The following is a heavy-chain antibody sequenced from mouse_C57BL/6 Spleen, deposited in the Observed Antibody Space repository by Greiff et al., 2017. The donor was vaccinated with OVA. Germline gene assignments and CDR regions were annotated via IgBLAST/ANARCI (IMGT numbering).Heavy chain of an antibody. CDR1: GYTFTSYW. Sequence: QVQLQQSGAELVKPGASVKLSCKASGYTFTSYWMHWVKQRPGQGLEWIGMIHPNSGSTNYNEKFKSKATLTVDKSSSTAYMQLSSLTSEDSAVYYCARGYYGSSERFAYWGQGTLVTVSA. J-gene: IGHJ3*01. D-gene: IGHD1-1*01. CDR2: IHPNSGST. V-gene: IGHV1-64*01. CDR3: ARGYYGSSERFAY.